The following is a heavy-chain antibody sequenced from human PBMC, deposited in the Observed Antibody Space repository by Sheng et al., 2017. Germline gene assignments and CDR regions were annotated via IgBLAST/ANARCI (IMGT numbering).Heavy chain of an antibody. CDR1: GYSISSGYY. V-gene: IGHV4-38-2*01. J-gene: IGHJ4*02. CDR2: IYHSGST. D-gene: IGHD3-16*01. CDR3: ARAFLEWLASNDYVWGGPFDY. Sequence: QVQLQESGPGLVKPSETLSLTCAVSGYSISSGYYWGWIRQPPGKGLEWIGSIYHSGSTYYNPSLKSRVTISVDTSKNQFSLKLSSVTAADTAVYYCARAFLEWLASNDYVWGGPFDYWAREPWSPSPQ.